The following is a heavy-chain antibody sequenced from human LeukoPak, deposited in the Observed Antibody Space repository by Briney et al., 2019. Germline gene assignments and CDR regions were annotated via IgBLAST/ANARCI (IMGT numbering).Heavy chain of an antibody. CDR3: TTDRFN. J-gene: IGHJ4*02. V-gene: IGHV3-15*01. CDR2: IKSRSDGGTS. CDR1: GFTFSNAW. Sequence: GGSLRLSCAASGFTFSNAWMSWFRQAPGKGLEWVARIKSRSDGGTSDYGAPVKGRFTISRDDSKNTLYLQMNSLKTEDTAVYYCTTDRFNWGQGTLVTVSS.